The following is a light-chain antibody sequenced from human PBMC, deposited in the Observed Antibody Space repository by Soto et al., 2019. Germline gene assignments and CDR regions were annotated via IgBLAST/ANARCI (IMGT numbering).Light chain of an antibody. CDR1: QDINNY. Sequence: DIQMTQSPSAMSASVGDRVTITCRASQDINNYLVWFQQKPGTVPKRLIYAASSLQSGVPSRFSGSGSGTDFTLTISSLQPEDFATYYCQQANSVPLTFGGGTKVEI. CDR3: QQANSVPLT. CDR2: AAS. V-gene: IGKV1-17*03. J-gene: IGKJ4*01.